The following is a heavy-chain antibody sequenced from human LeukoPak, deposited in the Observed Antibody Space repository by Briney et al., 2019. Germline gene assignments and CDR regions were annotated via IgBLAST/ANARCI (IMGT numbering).Heavy chain of an antibody. CDR2: ISGSGGST. V-gene: IGHV3-23*01. CDR1: GFTFSSYA. J-gene: IGHJ4*02. D-gene: IGHD3-22*01. CDR3: ARGFRDYYDSSGYADY. Sequence: GGSLRLSCAASGFTFSSYAMSWVRQAPGKGLEWVSAISGSGGSTYYADSVKGRFTISRDNSKNTLYLQMNSLRAEDTAVYYCARGFRDYYDSSGYADYWGQGTLVTVSS.